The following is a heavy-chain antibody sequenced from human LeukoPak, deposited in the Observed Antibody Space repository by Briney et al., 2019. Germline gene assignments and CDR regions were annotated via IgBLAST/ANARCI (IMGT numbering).Heavy chain of an antibody. V-gene: IGHV4-34*01. J-gene: IGHJ4*02. Sequence: SETLSLTCAVYGGSFSGYYCSWIRQPPGKGLEWILEINHSGSTNYNPSLKSRVTISVDTSKNQFSLKLSSVTAADTAVYYCARVETGTIDYWGQGTLVTVSS. CDR3: ARVETGTIDY. D-gene: IGHD1-1*01. CDR2: INHSGST. CDR1: GGSFSGYY.